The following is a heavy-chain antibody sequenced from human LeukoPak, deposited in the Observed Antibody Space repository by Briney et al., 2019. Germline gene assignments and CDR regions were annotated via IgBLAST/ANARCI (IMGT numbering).Heavy chain of an antibody. D-gene: IGHD3-10*01. V-gene: IGHV3-23*01. CDR3: ANSKWELYYFDF. Sequence: GGSLRLSCAASGFAVSSSAMNWVRQAPGKGLEWVSTISSSGGTTYYADSVKGRSTISRDNFRSTVFLQMDSLRAEDTAVYYCANSKWELYYFDFWGQGTLVTVSS. CDR2: ISSSGGTT. J-gene: IGHJ4*02. CDR1: GFAVSSSA.